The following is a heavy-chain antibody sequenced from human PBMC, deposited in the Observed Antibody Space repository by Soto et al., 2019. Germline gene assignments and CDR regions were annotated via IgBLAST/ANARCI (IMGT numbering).Heavy chain of an antibody. Sequence: GGSLRLSCVASGFTFRSYAMSWVRQAPGKGLEWVSTISDSGGTTYYGDSVKGRFTISRDNSKNTLYLQMNSLRAEDTAVYYCAKAGGYCRGGGCPKVEYYRMDVWGKGTTVTVSS. CDR3: AKAGGYCRGGGCPKVEYYRMDV. V-gene: IGHV3-23*01. J-gene: IGHJ6*04. CDR2: ISDSGGTT. CDR1: GFTFRSYA. D-gene: IGHD2-15*01.